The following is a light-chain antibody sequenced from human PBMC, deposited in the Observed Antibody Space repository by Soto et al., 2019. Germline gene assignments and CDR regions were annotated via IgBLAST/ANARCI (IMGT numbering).Light chain of an antibody. Sequence: QSVLTQPASVSGSPGQSITISCTGTSSDVGSHNLVSWYQQHPGQAPKLMIYEVSKRPLGVSTRFSASKSGNTASLTISGLKAEDDADYCCCSYGGSRAVFGGGTQLTVL. CDR2: EVS. J-gene: IGLJ7*01. CDR3: CSYGGSRAV. V-gene: IGLV2-23*02. CDR1: SSDVGSHNL.